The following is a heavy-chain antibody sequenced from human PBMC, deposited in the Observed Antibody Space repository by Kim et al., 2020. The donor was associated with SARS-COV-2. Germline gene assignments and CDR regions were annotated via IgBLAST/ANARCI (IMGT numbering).Heavy chain of an antibody. D-gene: IGHD3-3*01. CDR2: ISAYNGNT. CDR3: ARDSGITIFGVAIKSPYYYGMYV. Sequence: ASVKVSCKASGYTFTSYGISWVRQAPGQRLEWMGWISAYNGNTNYEQKLQGRVTMTTDTSTSTAYMELRSLRSDDTAVYYCARDSGITIFGVAIKSPYYYGMYVWGQGTTVTVSS. V-gene: IGHV1-18*01. J-gene: IGHJ6*02. CDR1: GYTFTSYG.